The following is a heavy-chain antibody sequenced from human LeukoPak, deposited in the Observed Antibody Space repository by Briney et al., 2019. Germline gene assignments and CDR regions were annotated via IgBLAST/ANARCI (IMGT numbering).Heavy chain of an antibody. J-gene: IGHJ6*02. CDR3: AKVGVTMIVVVGDYYGMDV. CDR2: IYSGGST. Sequence: GGSLRLSCAASGFTVSSNYMSWVRQAPGKGLEWVSVIYSGGSTYYADSVKGRFTISRDNSKNTLYLRMNSLRAEDTAVYYCAKVGVTMIVVVGDYYGMDVWGQGTTVTVSS. D-gene: IGHD3-22*01. CDR1: GFTVSSNY. V-gene: IGHV3-53*01.